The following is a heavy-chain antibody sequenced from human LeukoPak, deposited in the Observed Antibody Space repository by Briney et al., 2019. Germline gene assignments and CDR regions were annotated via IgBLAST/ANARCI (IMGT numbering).Heavy chain of an antibody. CDR2: IFPFDSDT. CDR1: GDTFATYW. D-gene: IGHD2-15*01. Sequence: GESLKISCQGPGDTFATYWIAWVLQMPGKGLELMGSIFPFDSDTRYSPSFQGQVTFSADKSINTAFLQWSSLRASDTAMYYCARHRLEVDLFDYWGQGTVVIVSS. V-gene: IGHV5-51*01. J-gene: IGHJ4*02. CDR3: ARHRLEVDLFDY.